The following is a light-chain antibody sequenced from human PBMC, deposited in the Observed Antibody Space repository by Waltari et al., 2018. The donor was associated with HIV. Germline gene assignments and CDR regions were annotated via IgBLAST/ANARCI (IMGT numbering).Light chain of an antibody. CDR1: QSVSSY. CDR2: AAS. J-gene: IGKJ3*01. V-gene: IGKV1-39*01. Sequence: DVQMTQSPSSLSASVGDRVSITCRANQSVSSYLNWYQQKPGRPPILLIYAASTLQNGVPSRLTGWGSGTDFTLAITGLQRDDFATYFCQQTHTGVTFGPGTTV. CDR3: QQTHTGVT.